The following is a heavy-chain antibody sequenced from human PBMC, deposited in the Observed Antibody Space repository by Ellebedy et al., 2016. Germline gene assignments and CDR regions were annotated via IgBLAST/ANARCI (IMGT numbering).Heavy chain of an antibody. Sequence: GESLKISCAASGFTFSSYWMTWVRQAPGKGLEWVANIKQDGSEQYYVDSVKGRFTISRDNARNALYLQMNSLRAEDTAIYFCARDNYGDYLYDFWGQGTLVTVSS. J-gene: IGHJ4*02. D-gene: IGHD4-17*01. CDR1: GFTFSSYW. CDR3: ARDNYGDYLYDF. CDR2: IKQDGSEQ. V-gene: IGHV3-7*01.